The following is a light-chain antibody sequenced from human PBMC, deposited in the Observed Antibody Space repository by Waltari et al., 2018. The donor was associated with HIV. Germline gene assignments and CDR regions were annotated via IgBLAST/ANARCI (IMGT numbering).Light chain of an antibody. Sequence: DIQLTQSPSFLSASIGARVTITCRVAQGIGSSLAWYQAKPGRAPKLLVYSASILQAGVPLRFGGSGSGTEFTLTVSSLQPEDFAAYYCQQYDTYPLTFGGGTKVEIK. V-gene: IGKV1-9*01. CDR1: QGIGSS. J-gene: IGKJ4*01. CDR3: QQYDTYPLT. CDR2: SAS.